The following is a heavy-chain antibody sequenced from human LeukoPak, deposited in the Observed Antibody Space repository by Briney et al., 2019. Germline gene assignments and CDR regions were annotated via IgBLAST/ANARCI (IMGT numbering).Heavy chain of an antibody. Sequence: SVKVSCKASGGTFSSYAISWVRQAPGQGLEWMGGIIPIFGTANYAQKFQGRVTITTDESTSTAYMELSSLRSEDTAVYYCATLKRGGYYYYYMDVWAKGPRSPSP. CDR1: GGTFSSYA. V-gene: IGHV1-69*05. D-gene: IGHD3-10*01. J-gene: IGHJ6*03. CDR2: IIPIFGTA. CDR3: ATLKRGGYYYYYMDV.